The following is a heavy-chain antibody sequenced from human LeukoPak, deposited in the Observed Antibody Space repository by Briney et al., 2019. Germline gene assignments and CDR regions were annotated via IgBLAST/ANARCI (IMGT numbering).Heavy chain of an antibody. J-gene: IGHJ4*02. Sequence: PGGSLRLSCAASGFTFSSYAMSWVRQAPGKGLEWVSYISSSSSTICYADSVKGRFTISRDNAKNSLYLQMNSLRAEDTAVYYCASMRNIVLMGIDYWGQGTLVTVSS. D-gene: IGHD2-8*01. V-gene: IGHV3-48*04. CDR2: ISSSSSTI. CDR1: GFTFSSYA. CDR3: ASMRNIVLMGIDY.